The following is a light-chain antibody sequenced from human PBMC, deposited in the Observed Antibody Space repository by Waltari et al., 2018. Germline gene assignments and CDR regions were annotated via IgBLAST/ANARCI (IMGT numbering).Light chain of an antibody. CDR1: QSVLYTSRNKNY. J-gene: IGKJ1*01. Sequence: DIVMTQSPDSLAVSLGERATINCKSSQSVLYTSRNKNYLAWYQENPGQPPKLLIYGASTRESGVPDRFSDSGSGTDFTLTISSLQAEDVAVYYCQQYHSPPWTFGQGTKVEIK. V-gene: IGKV4-1*01. CDR2: GAS. CDR3: QQYHSPPWT.